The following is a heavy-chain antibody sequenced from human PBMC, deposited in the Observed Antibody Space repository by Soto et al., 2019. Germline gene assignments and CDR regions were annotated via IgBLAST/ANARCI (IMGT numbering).Heavy chain of an antibody. Sequence: QVQLVQSGAEVKKPGASVKVSCKASGYTFTDYYIHWVRQAPGQGLQWLGWINPTNSGTRYARSFQGRVTVTRDTSINTAYMELSSLRSDDTAVYYCARGITSRLVFYYYYMDVWGFGTTVTVSS. CDR1: GYTFTDYY. CDR3: ARGITSRLVFYYYYMDV. J-gene: IGHJ6*03. V-gene: IGHV1-2*02. CDR2: INPTNSGT.